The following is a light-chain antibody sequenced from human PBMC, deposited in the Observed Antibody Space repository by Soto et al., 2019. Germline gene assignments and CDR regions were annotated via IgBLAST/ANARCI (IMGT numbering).Light chain of an antibody. CDR1: SSNIGSNT. Sequence: QTVLTQPPSVYGTPGQRVTISCSGSSSNIGSNTVNWYQQFPGAAPKLIIFSNSQRPSGVPDRFSGSKSGTSASLAIGGLQSEDEADYYCSTWDDSLNGPLFGGGTKLTVL. J-gene: IGLJ2*01. V-gene: IGLV1-44*01. CDR3: STWDDSLNGPL. CDR2: SNS.